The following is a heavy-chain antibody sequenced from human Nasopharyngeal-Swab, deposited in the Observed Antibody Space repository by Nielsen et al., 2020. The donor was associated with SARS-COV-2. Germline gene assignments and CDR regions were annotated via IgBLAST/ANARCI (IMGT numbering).Heavy chain of an antibody. Sequence: SETLSLTCTVSGGSISSGGYYWSWIRQHPGKGLEWIGYIYYSGSTYYNPSLKSRVTISVDTPKNQFSLKLSSVTAADTAVYYCARARSSITIFGVVNPVDAFDIWGQGTMVTVSS. CDR3: ARARSSITIFGVVNPVDAFDI. CDR2: IYYSGST. D-gene: IGHD3-3*01. V-gene: IGHV4-31*03. J-gene: IGHJ3*02. CDR1: GGSISSGGYY.